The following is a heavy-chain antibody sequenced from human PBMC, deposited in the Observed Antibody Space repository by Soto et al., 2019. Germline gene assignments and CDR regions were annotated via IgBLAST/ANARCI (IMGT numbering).Heavy chain of an antibody. D-gene: IGHD3-22*01. CDR2: IDPSDSQT. Sequence: GESLKISRKGSGYSFAGYWITWVRQKPGKGLEWMGRIDPSDSQTYYSPSFRGHVTISATKSITTVFLQWSSLRASDTAMYYCARQIYDSDTGPNFQYYFDSWGQGTPVTVSS. J-gene: IGHJ4*02. CDR3: ARQIYDSDTGPNFQYYFDS. CDR1: GYSFAGYW. V-gene: IGHV5-10-1*01.